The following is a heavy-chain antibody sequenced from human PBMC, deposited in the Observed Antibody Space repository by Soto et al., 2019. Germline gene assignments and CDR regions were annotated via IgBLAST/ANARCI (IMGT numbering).Heavy chain of an antibody. D-gene: IGHD2-21*02. J-gene: IGHJ6*02. CDR3: TSTAFGYYYYYGMDV. Sequence: EVQLLESGGGLVQPGGSLKLSCAASGFTFSGSAMHWVRQASGKGLEWVGRIRSKANSYATAYAASVKGRFTISRDDSKNTAYLQMNSLKTEDTAVYYCTSTAFGYYYYYGMDVWGQGTTVTVSS. CDR2: IRSKANSYAT. V-gene: IGHV3-73*01. CDR1: GFTFSGSA.